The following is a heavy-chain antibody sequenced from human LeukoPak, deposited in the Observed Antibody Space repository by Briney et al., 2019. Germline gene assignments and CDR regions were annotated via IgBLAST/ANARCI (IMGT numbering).Heavy chain of an antibody. CDR2: IFPSGVEI. J-gene: IGHJ4*02. CDR3: AKAPVTSCRGAYCYPFDS. D-gene: IGHD2-21*01. CDR1: GFTFSDFP. V-gene: IGHV3-23*01. Sequence: PGGSLRLSCAASGFTFSDFPMIWVRQAPGKGLEWVSTIFPSGVEIHYADSVKGRFTISRGNSRSTLSLQMDSLRAEDAAVYFCAKAPVTSCRGAYCYPFDSWGQGTLVTVSS.